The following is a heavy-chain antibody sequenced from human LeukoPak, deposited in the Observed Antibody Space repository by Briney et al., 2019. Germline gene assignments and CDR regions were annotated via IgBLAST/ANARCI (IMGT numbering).Heavy chain of an antibody. CDR3: AEIEGSGWYERDC. CDR1: GFSFSNYA. Sequence: PGGSLRLSCAASGFSFSNYAMSWVRQAPGKGLDWVSAISGSGGSTFYADSVKGRFTISRDNSRNTLYLQMNSLRAEDTAIYYCAEIEGSGWYERDCWGQGTLVTVSS. CDR2: ISGSGGST. V-gene: IGHV3-23*01. J-gene: IGHJ4*02. D-gene: IGHD6-19*01.